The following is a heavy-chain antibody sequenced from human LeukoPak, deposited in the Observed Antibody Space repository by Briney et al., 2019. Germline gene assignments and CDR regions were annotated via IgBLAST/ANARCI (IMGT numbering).Heavy chain of an antibody. CDR3: ARASGYSSGWYPSFDY. J-gene: IGHJ4*02. V-gene: IGHV1-18*01. D-gene: IGHD6-19*01. Sequence: ASVKVSCKASGYTFTSYGISWVRQAPGQGLEWMGWISAYNGNTNYAQKLQGRVTMTTDTSTSIAYMELRSLRSDDTAVYYCARASGYSSGWYPSFDYWGQGTLVTVSS. CDR2: ISAYNGNT. CDR1: GYTFTSYG.